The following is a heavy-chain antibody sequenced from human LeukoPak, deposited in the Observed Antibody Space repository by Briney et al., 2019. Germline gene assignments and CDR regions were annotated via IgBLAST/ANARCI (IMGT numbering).Heavy chain of an antibody. D-gene: IGHD1-14*01. CDR3: ARGPSITTVSYFQY. V-gene: IGHV3-30*01. J-gene: IGHJ4*02. CDR2: ISYDGSNT. CDR1: GFTFSGYV. Sequence: GRSLRLSCAASGFTFSGYVMHWVRQAPGKGLEWVAVISYDGSNTNYGDSVKGQFTISRDNLKNTLYLQMNSLRPEDTAVYYCARGPSITTVSYFQYWGQGILVTVSS.